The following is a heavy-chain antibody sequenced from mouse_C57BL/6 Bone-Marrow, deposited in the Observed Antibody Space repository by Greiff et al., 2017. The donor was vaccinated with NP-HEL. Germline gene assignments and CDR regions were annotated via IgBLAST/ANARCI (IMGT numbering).Heavy chain of an antibody. J-gene: IGHJ3*01. CDR3: AGHYYGTLFAY. D-gene: IGHD1-1*01. V-gene: IGHV1-82*01. CDR2: IYPGDGDT. Sequence: QVQLQQSGPELVKPGASVKISCKASGYAFSSSWMNWVKQRPGKGLEWIGRIYPGDGDTNYNGKFKGKATLTADKSSSTAYMQLSSLTSEDSAVYFCAGHYYGTLFAYWGQGTLVTVSA. CDR1: GYAFSSSW.